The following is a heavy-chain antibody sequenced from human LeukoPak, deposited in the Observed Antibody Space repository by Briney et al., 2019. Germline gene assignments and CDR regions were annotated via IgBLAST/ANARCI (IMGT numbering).Heavy chain of an antibody. CDR3: AREAYYDILTGYYTDYGMDV. J-gene: IGHJ6*02. D-gene: IGHD3-9*01. V-gene: IGHV3-21*01. Sequence: PGGSLSLSCAASGFTFSSYSMNWVRQAPGKGREWVSSISSSSSYIYYADSVKGRFTISRDNAKNSLYLQMNSLRAEDTAVYYCAREAYYDILTGYYTDYGMDVWGQGTTVTVSS. CDR1: GFTFSSYS. CDR2: ISSSSSYI.